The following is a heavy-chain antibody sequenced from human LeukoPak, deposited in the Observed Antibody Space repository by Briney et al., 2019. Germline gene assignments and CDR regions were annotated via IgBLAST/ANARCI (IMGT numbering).Heavy chain of an antibody. V-gene: IGHV1-18*01. D-gene: IGHD3-3*01. J-gene: IGHJ5*02. CDR2: ISAYNGNT. CDR1: GYTFTSYG. Sequence: ASVTVSCKASGYTFTSYGISWVRQAPGQGLEWMGWISAYNGNTNYAQKFQGRVTITADESTSTAYMELSSLRSEDTAVYYCARGAAIFGLSANWFDPWGQGTLVTVSS. CDR3: ARGAAIFGLSANWFDP.